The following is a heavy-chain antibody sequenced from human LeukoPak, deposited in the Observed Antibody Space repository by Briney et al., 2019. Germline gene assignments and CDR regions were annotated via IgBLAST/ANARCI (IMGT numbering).Heavy chain of an antibody. J-gene: IGHJ4*02. Sequence: SETLSLTCTVSGGSISSYYWSWIRQPAGKGLEWIGRIYTSGSTNYNPSLKGRVTMSVDTSKNQFSLKLSSVTAADTAVYYCARGGVGRGYSGYDWDYWGQGTLVTVSS. CDR3: ARGGVGRGYSGYDWDY. D-gene: IGHD5-12*01. CDR1: GGSISSYY. V-gene: IGHV4-4*07. CDR2: IYTSGST.